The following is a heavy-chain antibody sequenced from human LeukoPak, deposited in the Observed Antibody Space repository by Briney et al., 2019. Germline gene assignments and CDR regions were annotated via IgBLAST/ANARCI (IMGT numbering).Heavy chain of an antibody. CDR2: INHSGST. D-gene: IGHD3-22*01. J-gene: IGHJ4*02. Sequence: SETLSLTCAVYGGSFSGYYWSWIRQPPGKGLEWIGEINHSGSTNYNPSLKSRVTISVDTSKNQFSLKLSSVTAADTAVYYCARGQDYYDSSGYSAWPFDYGGRGTLVTVSS. CDR1: GGSFSGYY. V-gene: IGHV4-34*01. CDR3: ARGQDYYDSSGYSAWPFDY.